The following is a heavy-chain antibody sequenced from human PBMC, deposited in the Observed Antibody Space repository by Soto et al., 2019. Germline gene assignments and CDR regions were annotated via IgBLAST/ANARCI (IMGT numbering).Heavy chain of an antibody. Sequence: QVQLQQWGAGLLKPSETLSLTCAVYGGSFSGYYWSWIRQPPGKGLEWIGEINHSGSTNYNPSLKSRVTISVDPSKNQFSLKLSSVTAADTAVYYCAREWDSGYDSGAFDIWGQGTMVTVSS. V-gene: IGHV4-34*01. CDR2: INHSGST. CDR1: GGSFSGYY. CDR3: AREWDSGYDSGAFDI. J-gene: IGHJ3*02. D-gene: IGHD5-12*01.